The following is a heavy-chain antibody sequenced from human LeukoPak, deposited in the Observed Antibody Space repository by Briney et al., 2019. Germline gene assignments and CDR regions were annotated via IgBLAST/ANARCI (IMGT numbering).Heavy chain of an antibody. V-gene: IGHV5-51*01. CDR2: IYPGDSDT. CDR3: ARPVSCGGDCYHLDY. D-gene: IGHD2-21*02. CDR1: GYSFTSYW. Sequence: GESLKISCKGSGYSFTSYWIGWVRQMPGKGLEWMGIIYPGDSDTRYSPSFQGQVTISADKSISTAYLQWSSLKASDTAMYYCARPVSCGGDCYHLDYWGQGTLVTVSS. J-gene: IGHJ4*02.